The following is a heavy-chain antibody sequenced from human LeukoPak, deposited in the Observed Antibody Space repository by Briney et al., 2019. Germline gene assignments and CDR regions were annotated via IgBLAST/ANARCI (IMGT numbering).Heavy chain of an antibody. D-gene: IGHD3-3*01. Sequence: PGESLQISRQGTRSPFTSYWIGWGRQVPGKGLEWMGILYPGDPDTSYSPSFQGPVPISPAKAIRTSSLQWSSLKASDSAMYYCAIPLDYDVWSGYFDAFDIWGQGTMVTVSS. J-gene: IGHJ3*02. CDR3: AIPLDYDVWSGYFDAFDI. CDR2: LYPGDPDT. V-gene: IGHV5-51*01. CDR1: RSPFTSYW.